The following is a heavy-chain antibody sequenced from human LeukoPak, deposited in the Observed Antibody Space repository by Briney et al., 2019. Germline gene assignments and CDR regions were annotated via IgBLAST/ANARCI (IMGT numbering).Heavy chain of an antibody. J-gene: IGHJ3*02. CDR2: VYSTGST. CDR3: ARGIAAAPERAFDI. CDR1: GGSISFYY. Sequence: PSETLSLTCTVSGGSISFYYWSWIRQPAGKVLEWIGRVYSTGSTDYNPSLKSRVTMSVDSSNIHFSLKMSSVTAADTALYYCARGIAAAPERAFDIWGQGTMVTVSS. V-gene: IGHV4-4*07. D-gene: IGHD6-13*01.